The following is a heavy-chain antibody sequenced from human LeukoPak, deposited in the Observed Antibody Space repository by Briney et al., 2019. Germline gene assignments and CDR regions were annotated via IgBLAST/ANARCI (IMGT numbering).Heavy chain of an antibody. CDR1: GFTFSSYN. Sequence: GGSLRLSCVASGFTFSSYNMNWVRQAPGKGLEWVSSISISGNYIYYTDSVKGRFTISRDNAKNALYLQMNSLRAEDTAVYYCARGSTRYQRADAFGIWGLGTLVTVSS. CDR3: ARGSTRYQRADAFGI. J-gene: IGHJ3*02. CDR2: ISISGNYI. D-gene: IGHD2-2*01. V-gene: IGHV3-21*01.